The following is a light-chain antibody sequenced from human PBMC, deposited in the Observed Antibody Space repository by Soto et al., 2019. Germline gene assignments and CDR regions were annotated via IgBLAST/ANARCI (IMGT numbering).Light chain of an antibody. CDR2: DAS. J-gene: IGKJ4*01. V-gene: IGKV3-11*01. Sequence: EIVLTQSPATLSLSPGERATLSCRASQSVSSYLAWYQQKPGQAPRLLIYDASNRATGIPARFSGSGSETDFTLTISSLEPEDFAVYYCQQRSNWPGLTFGGGTKVEIK. CDR1: QSVSSY. CDR3: QQRSNWPGLT.